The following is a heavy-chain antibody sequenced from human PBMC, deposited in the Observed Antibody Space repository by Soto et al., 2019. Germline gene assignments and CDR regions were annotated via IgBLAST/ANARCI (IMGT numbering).Heavy chain of an antibody. J-gene: IGHJ5*02. CDR2: IDPSDSYT. D-gene: IGHD3-9*01. V-gene: IGHV5-10-1*01. CDR1: GYSFTSYW. Sequence: PGESLKISCKGSGYSFTSYWISWVRQMPGKGLEWMGRIDPSDSYTNYSPSFQGHVTISADKSISTAYLQWSSLKASDTAMYYCARHAGSYYDILTGSHLAINWFDPWGQGTLVTVSS. CDR3: ARHAGSYYDILTGSHLAINWFDP.